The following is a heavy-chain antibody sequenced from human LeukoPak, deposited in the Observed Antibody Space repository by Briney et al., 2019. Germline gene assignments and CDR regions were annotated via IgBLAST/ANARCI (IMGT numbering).Heavy chain of an antibody. CDR3: ARGGSRWLQLPYYFDY. J-gene: IGHJ4*02. V-gene: IGHV3-7*01. CDR2: IKQDGSEK. D-gene: IGHD5-24*01. Sequence: GGSLRLSCAASGFTFSTYAMTWVRQAPGKGLEWVANIKQDGSEKYYVDSVQGRFTISRDNAKNSLYLQMNSLGAEDTAVYYCARGGSRWLQLPYYFDYWGQGTLVTVSS. CDR1: GFTFSTYA.